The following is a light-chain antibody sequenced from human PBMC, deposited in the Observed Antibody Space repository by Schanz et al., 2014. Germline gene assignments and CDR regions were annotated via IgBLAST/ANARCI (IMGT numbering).Light chain of an antibody. CDR2: AAS. CDR1: QSISSY. Sequence: DIQMTQSPSAMSASVGDRVTITCRASQSISSYLNWYQHKPGKDPKLLIYAASTLQSGVPSRFSGGRSGTDFTLTISSLQPEDFATYYCHQSYSTPHTFGRGTNLEIK. J-gene: IGKJ2*01. V-gene: IGKV1-39*01. CDR3: HQSYSTPHT.